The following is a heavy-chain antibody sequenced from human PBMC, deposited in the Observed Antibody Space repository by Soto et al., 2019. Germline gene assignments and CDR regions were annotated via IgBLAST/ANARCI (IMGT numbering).Heavy chain of an antibody. D-gene: IGHD2-2*02. CDR2: ISGSGGST. CDR1: GFTFSSYA. CDR3: AAGRYCSSTSCYTINWFDP. V-gene: IGHV3-23*01. Sequence: GGSLRLSCAASGFTFSSYAMSWVRQAPGKGLERVSAISGSGGSTYYADSVKGRFTISRDNSKNTLYLQMNSLRAEDTAVYYCAAGRYCSSTSCYTINWFDPWGQGTLVTVSS. J-gene: IGHJ5*02.